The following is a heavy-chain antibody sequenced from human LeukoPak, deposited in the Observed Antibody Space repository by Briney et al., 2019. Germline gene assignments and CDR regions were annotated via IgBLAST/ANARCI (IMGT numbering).Heavy chain of an antibody. CDR2: IYADGST. CDR3: ARQTGISIDI. D-gene: IGHD2/OR15-2a*01. J-gene: IGHJ3*02. V-gene: IGHV3-66*04. CDR1: GFTVSNND. Sequence: GGSLRLSCAASGFTVSNNDIKWVRQSPGKGLEWVSLIYADGSTHYTDSVKGRFTISRDNAKNSLFLQMNILRAADTAVYYCARQTGISIDIWGQGTIVTVSS.